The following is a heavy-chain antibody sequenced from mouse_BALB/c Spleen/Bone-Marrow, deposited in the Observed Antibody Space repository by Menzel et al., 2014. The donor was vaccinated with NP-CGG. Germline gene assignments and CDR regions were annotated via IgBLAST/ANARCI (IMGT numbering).Heavy chain of an antibody. Sequence: VQLKESGPEVVKPGASVKISCKTSGYTFTEYTMHWVKQSHGKSLEWIGGINPNNGGTTYNQKFKGKATLTVDKSSSTAYMELRSLTSEDSAVYYCARSYGYERSWFAYWGQGTLVTVPA. CDR1: GYTFTEYT. J-gene: IGHJ3*01. CDR3: ARSYGYERSWFAY. V-gene: IGHV1-18*01. D-gene: IGHD2-2*01. CDR2: INPNNGGT.